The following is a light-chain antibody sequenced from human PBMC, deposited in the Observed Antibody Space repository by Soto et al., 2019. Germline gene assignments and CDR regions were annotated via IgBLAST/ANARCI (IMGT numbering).Light chain of an antibody. J-gene: IGKJ2*01. Sequence: DIQMTQSPSSLSASVGDRVTITCRASQSITSYLNWYQHKPGRAPMLLIYAVSNLQRGVPSRFSGSGSGTDFTLTISGLQPADLGTYYCKQSYNTPYTFGQGTTLQIK. CDR1: QSITSY. V-gene: IGKV1-39*01. CDR3: KQSYNTPYT. CDR2: AVS.